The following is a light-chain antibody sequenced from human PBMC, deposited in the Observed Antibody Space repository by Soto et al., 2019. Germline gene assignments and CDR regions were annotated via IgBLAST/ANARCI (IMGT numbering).Light chain of an antibody. J-gene: IGLJ3*02. Sequence: QSALTQPRSVSGSPGQSVTISCTGTSSDVGGYNYVSWYQQHPGKAPKLMIYDVSKRPSGVPDRFSGSKSGNTASLTISGLQAEVEADYYSCSYTGSYTRVFGGGTKVTVL. CDR2: DVS. CDR1: SSDVGGYNY. CDR3: CSYTGSYTRV. V-gene: IGLV2-11*01.